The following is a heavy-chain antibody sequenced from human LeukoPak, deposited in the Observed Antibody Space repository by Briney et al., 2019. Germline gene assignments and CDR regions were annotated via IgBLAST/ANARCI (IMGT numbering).Heavy chain of an antibody. J-gene: IGHJ4*02. CDR2: IYYSGST. V-gene: IGHV4-59*08. CDR1: GGSISSYY. CDR3: ARLVYGSGSYLRD. D-gene: IGHD3-10*01. Sequence: SETLSLTCTVSGGSISSYYWSWIQQPPGKGLEWIGYIYYSGSTNYNPSLKSRVTISVDTSKNQFSLKLSSVTAADTAVYYCARLVYGSGSYLRDWGQGTLVTVSS.